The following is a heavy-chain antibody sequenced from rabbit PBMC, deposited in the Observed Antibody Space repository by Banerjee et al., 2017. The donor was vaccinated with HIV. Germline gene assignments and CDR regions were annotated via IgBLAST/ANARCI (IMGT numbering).Heavy chain of an antibody. J-gene: IGHJ3*01. CDR2: IYGGSSGST. CDR1: GFSFSSTDY. CDR3: ARYTYGYAGYGYARDW. D-gene: IGHD6-1*01. Sequence: QSLEESGGDLVKPGASLTLTCTASGFSFSSTDYMCWVRQAPGKGLEWIACIYGGSSGSTYYASWAKGRFTISKTSSTTVTLQMTSLTAADTATYFCARYTYGYAGYGYARDWWGQGTLVTVS. V-gene: IGHV1S40*01.